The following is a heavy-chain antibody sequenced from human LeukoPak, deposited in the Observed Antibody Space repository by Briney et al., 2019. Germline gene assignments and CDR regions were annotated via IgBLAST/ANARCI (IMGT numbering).Heavy chain of an antibody. D-gene: IGHD3-22*01. CDR1: GFTFVDYA. CDR2: ISWNSGSI. V-gene: IGHV3-9*01. J-gene: IGHJ3*02. CDR3: AKDIRSGYYNDAFDI. Sequence: GGSLTLSCAASGFTFVDYARHWVRQAPGKGLEWVSGISWNSGSIGYADSVKGRFTISRDNAKNSLYLQMNSLRAEDTALYYCAKDIRSGYYNDAFDIWGQGTMVTVSS.